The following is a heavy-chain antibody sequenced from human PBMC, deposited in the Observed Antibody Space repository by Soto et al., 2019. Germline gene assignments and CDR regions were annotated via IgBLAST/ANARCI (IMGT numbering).Heavy chain of an antibody. CDR2: IYSGGST. CDR1: GFTVSSNY. V-gene: IGHV3-53*01. D-gene: IGHD2-2*03. J-gene: IGHJ6*02. Sequence: GWLRRACAASGFTVSSNYMSWVRQAPGKGLEWVSVIYSGGSTYYADSVKGRFTISRDNSKNTLYLQMNSLRAEDTAVYYCARAGYCSSTSCLTYCGMDVWGQGTTVTVYS. CDR3: ARAGYCSSTSCLTYCGMDV.